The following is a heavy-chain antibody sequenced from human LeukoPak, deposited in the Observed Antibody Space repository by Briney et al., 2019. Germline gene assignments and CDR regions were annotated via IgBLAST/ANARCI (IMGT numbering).Heavy chain of an antibody. CDR2: IYYSGST. CDR1: GGSISSSSYY. V-gene: IGHV4-39*01. CDR3: AWLNEDY. J-gene: IGHJ4*02. D-gene: IGHD3-22*01. Sequence: SETLSLTCTVSGGSISSSSYYWGWIRQPPGKGLEWIGSIYYSGSTYYNPSLKSRVTISVDTSKNQFSLKLSSATTADTAVYYCAWLNEDYWGQGTLVTVSS.